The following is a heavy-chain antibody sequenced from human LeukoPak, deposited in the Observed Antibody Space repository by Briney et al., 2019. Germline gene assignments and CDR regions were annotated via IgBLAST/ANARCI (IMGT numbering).Heavy chain of an antibody. CDR2: VCGSGGIT. Sequence: PGGSLRLSCAASGFTFSNYAMNWVRQAPGKGLEWVSVVCGSGGITYYADSVKGRFTISRDNAKNSLFLQMNSLRAEDTAVYFCARGTNWSPLDFDYWGQGTLVTVSS. V-gene: IGHV3-23*01. D-gene: IGHD1-20*01. CDR1: GFTFSNYA. CDR3: ARGTNWSPLDFDY. J-gene: IGHJ4*02.